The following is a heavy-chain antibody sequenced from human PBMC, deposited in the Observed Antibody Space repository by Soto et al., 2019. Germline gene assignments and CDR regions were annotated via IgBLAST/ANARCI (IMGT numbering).Heavy chain of an antibody. Sequence: GGSMRLSCATSGFIVSDCAMNWVRQAPGKGLEWVSYISSSSSVIDYADSVKGRFTVSRDNARNSLYLQMNSLRAEDTAVYYCARDLSWGSNWYYYMDVWGKGTTVTVSS. J-gene: IGHJ6*03. CDR1: GFIVSDCA. V-gene: IGHV3-48*01. D-gene: IGHD7-27*01. CDR2: ISSSSSVI. CDR3: ARDLSWGSNWYYYMDV.